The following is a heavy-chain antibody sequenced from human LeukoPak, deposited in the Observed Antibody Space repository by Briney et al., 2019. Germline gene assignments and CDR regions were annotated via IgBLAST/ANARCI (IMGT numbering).Heavy chain of an antibody. Sequence: PGGSLRLSCAASGFTVSSNYMSWVRQAPGKGLEWVSVIYSGGSTYYADSVKGRFTISRDNSKNSLSLQMNSLRAEDTALYYCAKGPGAAVGKRYIQHWGQGALVTVSS. CDR2: IYSGGST. V-gene: IGHV3-53*05. CDR3: AKGPGAAVGKRYIQH. CDR1: GFTVSSNY. J-gene: IGHJ1*01. D-gene: IGHD6-13*01.